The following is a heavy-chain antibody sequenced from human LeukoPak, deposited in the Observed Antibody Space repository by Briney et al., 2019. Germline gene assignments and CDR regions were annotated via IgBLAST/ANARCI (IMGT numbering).Heavy chain of an antibody. CDR2: IIPIFGTA. CDR1: GGTFSSYA. CDR3: ARGEQPVDGKDV. J-gene: IGHJ6*02. Sequence: SVKVSCKASGGTFSSYAISWVRQAPGQGLEWMGGIIPIFGTANYAQKFQGRVTITADESTSTAYMELSSLRSEDTAVYYCARGEQPVDGKDVWGQGTTVTVSS. D-gene: IGHD6-6*01. V-gene: IGHV1-69*13.